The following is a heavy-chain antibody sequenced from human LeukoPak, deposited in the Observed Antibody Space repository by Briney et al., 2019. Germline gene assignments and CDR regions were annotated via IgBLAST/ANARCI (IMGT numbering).Heavy chain of an antibody. CDR2: ISGGADST. V-gene: IGHV3-23*01. J-gene: IGHJ4*02. Sequence: PGGSLRLSCAASGFSFSSCAMGWVRQAPGKGPDWVSSISGGADSTYYADSVKGRFTISRDNSKNMLYLQMNNLRAEDTAVYYCAKDRGNSYGSPVYWGQGTLVTVSS. CDR1: GFSFSSCA. D-gene: IGHD5-18*01. CDR3: AKDRGNSYGSPVY.